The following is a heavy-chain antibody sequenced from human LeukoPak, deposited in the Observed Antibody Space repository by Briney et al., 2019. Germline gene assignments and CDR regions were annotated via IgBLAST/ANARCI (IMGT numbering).Heavy chain of an antibody. V-gene: IGHV4-4*07. CDR3: ARASYSYDISGWVPFDY. D-gene: IGHD3-22*01. Sequence: SETLSLTCTVSGGSISSYYWSWIRQPAGKGLEWIGRIYTSGSTNYNPSLKSRVTISVDTSKNQFSLKLSSVTAADTAVYYCARASYSYDISGWVPFDYWGQGTLVTVSS. CDR1: GGSISSYY. CDR2: IYTSGST. J-gene: IGHJ4*02.